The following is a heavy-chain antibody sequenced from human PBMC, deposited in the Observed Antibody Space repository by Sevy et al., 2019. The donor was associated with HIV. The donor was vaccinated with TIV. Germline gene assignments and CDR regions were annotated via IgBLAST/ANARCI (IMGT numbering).Heavy chain of an antibody. J-gene: IGHJ6*02. V-gene: IGHV3-53*01. CDR1: GFSVSSND. D-gene: IGHD2-15*01. CDR3: TREDIVLGEDNYYGMDV. Sequence: GGSLRLSCVVSGFSVSSNDMSWVRQAPGKGLEWVSSICSDGSTYYADAVRGRFTISRDTSRNTVYLEMKSLRVEDPAVYYCTREDIVLGEDNYYGMDVWGHGTPVTVSS. CDR2: ICSDGST.